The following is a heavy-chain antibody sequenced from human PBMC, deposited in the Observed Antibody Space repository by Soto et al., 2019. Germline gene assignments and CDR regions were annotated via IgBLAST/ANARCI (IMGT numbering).Heavy chain of an antibody. V-gene: IGHV4-59*08. CDR3: ARRYATVFYS. CDR2: IYYSGST. J-gene: IGHJ5*01. Sequence: SETLALTCTVSGGSISSYYWSWIRQPPGKGLEGIGYIYYSGSTNYNPSLKSRVTISVDTSKNQFSLKLSSVTAADTAVYFCARRYATVFYSWGQGTLLTVSS. CDR1: GGSISSYY. D-gene: IGHD5-12*01.